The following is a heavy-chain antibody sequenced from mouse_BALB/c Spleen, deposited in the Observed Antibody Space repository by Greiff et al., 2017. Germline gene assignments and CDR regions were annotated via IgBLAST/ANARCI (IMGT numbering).Heavy chain of an antibody. D-gene: IGHD2-14*01. Sequence: QVQLKESGAELAKPGASVKMSCKASGYTFTSYWMHWVKQRPGQGLEWIGYINPSTGYTEYNQKFKDKATLTADKSSSTAYMQLSSLTSEDSAVYYCARGYRYEAMDYWGQGTSVTVSS. CDR2: INPSTGYT. V-gene: IGHV1-7*01. CDR1: GYTFTSYW. J-gene: IGHJ4*01. CDR3: ARGYRYEAMDY.